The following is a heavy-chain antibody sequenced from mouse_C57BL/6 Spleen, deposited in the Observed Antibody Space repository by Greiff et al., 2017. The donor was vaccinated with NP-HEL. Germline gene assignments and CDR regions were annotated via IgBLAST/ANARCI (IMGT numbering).Heavy chain of an antibody. J-gene: IGHJ4*01. CDR3: ARSLITTVRDYAMDY. D-gene: IGHD1-1*01. V-gene: IGHV14-3*01. Sequence: VQLKESVAELVRPGASVKLSCTASGFNIKNTYMHWVKQRPEQGLEWIGRIDPANGNTKYAPKFQGKATITADTSSNTAYLQLSSLTSEDTAIYYCARSLITTVRDYAMDYWGQGTSVTVSS. CDR1: GFNIKNTY. CDR2: IDPANGNT.